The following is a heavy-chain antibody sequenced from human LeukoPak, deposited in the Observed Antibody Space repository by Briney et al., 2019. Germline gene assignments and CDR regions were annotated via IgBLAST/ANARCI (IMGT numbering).Heavy chain of an antibody. Sequence: PGRSLRLSCAASGFTFSNYAMDWVRQAPGKGLEWVAVISYDGSNKYYADSVKGRFTISRDNSKNTLYLQMNSLRAEDTAVYYCARDLVGGLWFGDLGCFDYWGQGTLVTVSS. D-gene: IGHD3-10*01. J-gene: IGHJ4*02. V-gene: IGHV3-30-3*01. CDR1: GFTFSNYA. CDR2: ISYDGSNK. CDR3: ARDLVGGLWFGDLGCFDY.